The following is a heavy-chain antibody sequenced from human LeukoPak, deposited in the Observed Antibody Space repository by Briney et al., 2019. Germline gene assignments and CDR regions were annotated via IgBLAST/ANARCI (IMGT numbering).Heavy chain of an antibody. Sequence: ASVKVSCKASGYTFSTYAMNWVRQAPGQGLEWMGWINTNTGNPTYAQGFTGRFVFSLDTSVTTTYLEISSLKPVDTAVYYCARDRRGYYSWFDPWGQGTLVTVSS. V-gene: IGHV7-4-1*02. CDR2: INTNTGNP. CDR1: GYTFSTYA. J-gene: IGHJ5*02. D-gene: IGHD3-3*01. CDR3: ARDRRGYYSWFDP.